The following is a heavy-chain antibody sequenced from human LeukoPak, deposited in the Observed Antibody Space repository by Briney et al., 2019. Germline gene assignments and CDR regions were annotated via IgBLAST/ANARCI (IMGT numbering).Heavy chain of an antibody. CDR3: ARGAYGIAARPMDY. V-gene: IGHV4-34*01. D-gene: IGHD6-6*01. CDR2: INHSGST. J-gene: IGHJ4*02. CDR1: GGSFSGYY. Sequence: SETLSLTCAVYGGSFSGYYWSWIRQPPGKGLEWIGEINHSGSTNYNPSLKSRVTISVDTSKNQFSLKLSSVTAADAAVYYCARGAYGIAARPMDYWGQGTLVTVSS.